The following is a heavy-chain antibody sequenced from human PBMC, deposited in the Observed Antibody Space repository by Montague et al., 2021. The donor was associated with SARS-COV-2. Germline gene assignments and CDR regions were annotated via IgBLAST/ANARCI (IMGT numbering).Heavy chain of an antibody. V-gene: IGHV2-5*02. CDR1: GLSLSTSGVG. Sequence: PALVKPTQTLTLTCTFSGLSLSTSGVGVGWIRQPPGKALEWLAPIYWDDDKRYSPSLKSRLTITKDTSKNQVVLTMTNMDPVDTATYYCAHRRGLLLSDAFDIWGQGTMVTVSS. D-gene: IGHD1-26*01. CDR3: AHRRGLLLSDAFDI. J-gene: IGHJ3*02. CDR2: IYWDDDK.